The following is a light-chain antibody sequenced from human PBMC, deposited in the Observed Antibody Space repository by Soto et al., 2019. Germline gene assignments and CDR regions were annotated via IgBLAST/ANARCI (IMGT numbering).Light chain of an antibody. Sequence: QSLLTQPASVSGSPGQSITISCTGSSSDIGGYNYVSWYQQHPGKAPKLMINDVSNRPSGVSYRFSGSKSGNTASLTISGLQAEDEADYYCSSYTGDNTHVFGSGTKVTGL. CDR1: SSDIGGYNY. CDR2: DVS. V-gene: IGLV2-14*03. CDR3: SSYTGDNTHV. J-gene: IGLJ1*01.